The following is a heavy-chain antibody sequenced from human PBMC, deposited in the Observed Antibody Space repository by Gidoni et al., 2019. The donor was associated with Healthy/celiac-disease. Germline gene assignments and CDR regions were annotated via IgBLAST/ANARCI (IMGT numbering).Heavy chain of an antibody. J-gene: IGHJ5*02. V-gene: IGHV4-39*07. Sequence: QLQLQESGPGLVKPSETLSLTCTVSGGSISSSSYYWGWLRQPPGKGLEWIGSIYYSGSTYYHPSLKSRVTISVDTSKNQFSLKLSSVTAADTAVYYCARVSEQWLVPSWFDPWGQGTLVTVSS. CDR3: ARVSEQWLVPSWFDP. D-gene: IGHD6-19*01. CDR2: IYYSGST. CDR1: GGSISSSSYY.